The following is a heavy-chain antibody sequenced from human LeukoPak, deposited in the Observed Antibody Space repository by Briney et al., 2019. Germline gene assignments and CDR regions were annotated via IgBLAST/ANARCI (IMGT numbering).Heavy chain of an antibody. V-gene: IGHV1-18*01. Sequence: ASVKVSCKASGYTFTTYGISWVRLAPGQGLEWMGWISAYNGNTNYAQNLQGRVTMTTDTSTSTAYMELRSLRSDDTAVYYCARDHAGRIAVAGTVDYWGQGTLVTVSS. CDR1: GYTFTTYG. CDR3: ARDHAGRIAVAGTVDY. D-gene: IGHD6-19*01. CDR2: ISAYNGNT. J-gene: IGHJ4*02.